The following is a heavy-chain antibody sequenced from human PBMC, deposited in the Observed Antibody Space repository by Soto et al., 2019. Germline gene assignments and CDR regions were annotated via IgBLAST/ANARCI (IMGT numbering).Heavy chain of an antibody. D-gene: IGHD6-13*01. CDR1: GGSISSYY. CDR3: ARHPQRSARQLVWGSVWFDP. Sequence: SETLSLTCTVSGGSISSYYWSWIRQPPGKGLEWIGYIYYSGSTNYNPSLKSRVTISVDTSKNQFSLKLSSVTAADTAVYYCARHPQRSARQLVWGSVWFDPWGQGTLVTVSS. V-gene: IGHV4-59*08. J-gene: IGHJ5*02. CDR2: IYYSGST.